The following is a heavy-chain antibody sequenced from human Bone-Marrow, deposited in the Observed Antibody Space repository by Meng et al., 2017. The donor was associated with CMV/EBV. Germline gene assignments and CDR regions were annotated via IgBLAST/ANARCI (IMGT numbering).Heavy chain of an antibody. J-gene: IGHJ5*02. CDR1: GGSFSGYY. CDR2: INHSGST. V-gene: IGHV4-34*01. CDR3: AREYGDYAWFDP. Sequence: SETLSLTCAVYGGSFSGYYWSWIRQPPGKGLEWIGEINHSGSTNYNPSLKSRVTISVDTSKKQFSLKLSSVTAADTAVYYCAREYGDYAWFDPWGQGTLVTVSS. D-gene: IGHD4-17*01.